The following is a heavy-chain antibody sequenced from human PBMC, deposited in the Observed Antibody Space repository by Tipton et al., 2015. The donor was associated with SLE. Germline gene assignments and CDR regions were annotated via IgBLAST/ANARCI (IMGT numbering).Heavy chain of an antibody. Sequence: TLSLTCAVYGGSFSGYYWSWIRQPPGKGLEWIGEITHSGSTNYNPPLKSRVTISVDTSKNQYSLRLTSVTAADTAVYYCARQLTSGYYYEFGYWGQGMLVTVSS. V-gene: IGHV4-34*01. CDR2: ITHSGST. D-gene: IGHD3-22*01. CDR3: ARQLTSGYYYEFGY. J-gene: IGHJ4*02. CDR1: GGSFSGYY.